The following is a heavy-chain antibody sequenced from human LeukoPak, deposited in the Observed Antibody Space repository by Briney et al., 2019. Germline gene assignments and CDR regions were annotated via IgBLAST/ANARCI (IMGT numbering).Heavy chain of an antibody. CDR2: IYHSGST. D-gene: IGHD4-17*01. Sequence: NPSETLSLTCTVSGYSFSSGYYWGWIRQPPGQGLEWIGSIYHSGSTYYNPSLKSQVTISVDTSKNQFSLNLSSVTAADTAVYYCARDGTVTTNFDYWGQGTLVTVSS. J-gene: IGHJ4*02. CDR3: ARDGTVTTNFDY. V-gene: IGHV4-38-2*02. CDR1: GYSFSSGYY.